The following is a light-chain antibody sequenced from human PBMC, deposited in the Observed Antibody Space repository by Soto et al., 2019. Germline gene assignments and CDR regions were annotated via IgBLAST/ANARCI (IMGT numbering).Light chain of an antibody. CDR1: QDIKDF. Sequence: DIQMTQSPSSLSASVGDRVTITCQASQDIKDFLNWYQQKPGKAPKLLIYDASNLEPGVPSRFSGRGSGTDFTFTIASLQPEDIATYYCQQYDVLPPYTFGHGTKLEIK. CDR2: DAS. V-gene: IGKV1-33*01. J-gene: IGKJ2*01. CDR3: QQYDVLPPYT.